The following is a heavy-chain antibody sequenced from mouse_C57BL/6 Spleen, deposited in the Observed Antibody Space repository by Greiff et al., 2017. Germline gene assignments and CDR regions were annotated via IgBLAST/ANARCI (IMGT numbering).Heavy chain of an antibody. CDR3: ARHPPYYYGSSPYYFDY. CDR1: GYTFTEYT. D-gene: IGHD1-1*01. CDR2: FYPGSGSI. J-gene: IGHJ2*01. V-gene: IGHV1-62-2*01. Sequence: QVQLQQSGAELVKPGASVKLSCKASGYTFTEYTIHWVKQRSGQGLEWIGWFYPGSGSIKYNEKFKDKATLTADKSSSTVYMELSRLTSEDSAVYFCARHPPYYYGSSPYYFDYWGQGTTLTVSS.